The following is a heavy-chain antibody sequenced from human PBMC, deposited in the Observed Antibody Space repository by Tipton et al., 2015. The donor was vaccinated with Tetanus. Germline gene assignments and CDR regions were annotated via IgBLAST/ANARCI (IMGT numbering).Heavy chain of an antibody. J-gene: IGHJ4*02. CDR2: INTATGNT. CDR1: GYTFNHHG. CDR3: ARDPVLGIGTH. V-gene: IGHV1-3*04. D-gene: IGHD1-26*01. Sequence: QSGAEVKKPGASVKVSCKASGYTFNHHGVHWVRQAPGQSLEWMGWINTATGNTKYSQKFQARVTITSDTSASTAYMELSSLRSEDTAVYYCARDPVLGIGTHWGQGTLVTVSS.